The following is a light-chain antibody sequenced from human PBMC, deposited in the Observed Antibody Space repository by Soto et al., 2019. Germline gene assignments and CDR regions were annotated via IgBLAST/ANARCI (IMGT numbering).Light chain of an antibody. Sequence: EIVLTQSPGTLSLSPGERATLSCRASQSVSRTYLAWYQQKPGQAPRLLIYGAFNRATGIPDRFRGSGCGTDFILTITRLEPEDFAVYYCQEYRTSRTFGQGTKVEFK. J-gene: IGKJ1*01. V-gene: IGKV3-20*01. CDR1: QSVSRTY. CDR3: QEYRTSRT. CDR2: GAF.